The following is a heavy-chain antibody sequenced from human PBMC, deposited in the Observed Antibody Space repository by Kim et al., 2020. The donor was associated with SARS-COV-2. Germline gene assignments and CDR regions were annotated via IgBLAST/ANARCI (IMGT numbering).Heavy chain of an antibody. CDR3: ARLDCGGYNEAFDL. CDR2: VYHTGSA. J-gene: IGHJ3*01. D-gene: IGHD4-17*01. CDR1: GASMSGY. V-gene: IGHV4-59*08. Sequence: SETLSLTCAVSGASMSGYWSWIRQPPGKSPEWIAYVYHTGSASYNPSPKSRATMSIDTSTKHISLELTSLTAADTAIYYCARLDCGGYNEAFDLWGPGTLVTVSS.